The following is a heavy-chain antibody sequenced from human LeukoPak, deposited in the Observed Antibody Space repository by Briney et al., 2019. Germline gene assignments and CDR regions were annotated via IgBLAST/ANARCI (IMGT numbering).Heavy chain of an antibody. CDR3: ASYYYDSSGYPNDWYFDL. V-gene: IGHV4-39*01. J-gene: IGHJ2*01. CDR2: IYYSGST. D-gene: IGHD3-22*01. CDR1: GGSISSSSYY. Sequence: SETLSLTCTVSGGSISSSSYYWGWIRQPPGKGLEWIGSIYYSGSTYYNPSLKSRVTISVDTSKNQFSLKLSSVTAADTAVYYCASYYYDSSGYPNDWYFDLWGRGTLVTVSS.